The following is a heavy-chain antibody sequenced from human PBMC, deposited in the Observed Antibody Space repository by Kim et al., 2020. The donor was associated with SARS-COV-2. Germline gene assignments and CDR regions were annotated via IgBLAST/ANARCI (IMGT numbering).Heavy chain of an antibody. Sequence: YSPSFQGQVTISADKSISTAYLQWSSLKASDTAMYYCARLGYSSSWYFSYWGQGTLVTVSS. J-gene: IGHJ4*02. V-gene: IGHV5-51*01. CDR3: ARLGYSSSWYFSY. D-gene: IGHD6-13*01.